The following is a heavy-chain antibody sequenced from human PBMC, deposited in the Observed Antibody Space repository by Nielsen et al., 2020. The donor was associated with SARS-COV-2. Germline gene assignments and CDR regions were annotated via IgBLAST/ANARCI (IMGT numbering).Heavy chain of an antibody. D-gene: IGHD3-9*01. J-gene: IGHJ4*02. CDR2: ISYDGSNK. CDR1: GFTFSSYA. CDR3: AQLELYYDIWFGDGGY. Sequence: GESLKISCAASGFTFSSYAMHWVRQAPGKGLEWVAVISYDGSNKYYADSVKGRFTISRDNSKNTLYLQMNSLRAEDTAVYYCAQLELYYDIWFGDGGYWGQGTLVTVSS. V-gene: IGHV3-30*04.